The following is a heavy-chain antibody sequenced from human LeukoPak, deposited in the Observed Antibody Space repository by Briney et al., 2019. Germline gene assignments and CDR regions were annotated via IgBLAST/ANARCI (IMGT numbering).Heavy chain of an antibody. CDR3: ASGAFSMVRGVTYYFDY. CDR2: IIPIFGTA. D-gene: IGHD3-10*01. V-gene: IGHV1-69*05. CDR1: GYTFTGYY. J-gene: IGHJ4*02. Sequence: VASVKVSCKASGYTFTGYYMHWVRQAPGQGLEWMGRIIPIFGTANYAQKFQGRVTITTDESTSTAYMELSSLRSEDTAVYYCASGAFSMVRGVTYYFDYWGQGTLVTVSS.